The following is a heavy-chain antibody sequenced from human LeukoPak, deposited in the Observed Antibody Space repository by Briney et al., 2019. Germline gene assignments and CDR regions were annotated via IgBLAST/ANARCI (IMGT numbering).Heavy chain of an antibody. CDR2: ISSSSSYI. Sequence: PGGSLRLSCAASGFTFSSYSMNWVRQAPGKGLEWVSSISSSSSYIYYADSVKGRFTISRDNAKNSLYLQMNSLGAEDTAVYYCARDPNSYYDFWSGYYFDYWGQGTLVTVSS. CDR3: ARDPNSYYDFWSGYYFDY. D-gene: IGHD3-3*01. V-gene: IGHV3-21*01. J-gene: IGHJ4*02. CDR1: GFTFSSYS.